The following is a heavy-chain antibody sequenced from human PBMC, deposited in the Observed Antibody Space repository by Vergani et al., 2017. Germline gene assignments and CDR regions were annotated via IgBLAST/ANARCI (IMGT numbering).Heavy chain of an antibody. Sequence: QVQLQESGPGLVKPSETLSLTCTVSGGSISSYYWSWIRQPPGKGLEWIGYIYYSGSTNYNPSLKSRVTISVDTYKNQFSLKLSSVTAADTAVYYCARYPLRYYFDYWGQGTLVTVSS. CDR3: ARYPLRYYFDY. V-gene: IGHV4-59*01. CDR1: GGSISSYY. J-gene: IGHJ4*02. CDR2: IYYSGST. D-gene: IGHD4-17*01.